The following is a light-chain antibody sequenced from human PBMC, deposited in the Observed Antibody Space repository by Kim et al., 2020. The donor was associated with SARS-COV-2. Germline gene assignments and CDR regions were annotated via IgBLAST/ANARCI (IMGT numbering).Light chain of an antibody. Sequence: QSVLTQPASVSGSPGQSITISCTGTSIDVGGYNYVSWYQQHPGKAPKLMIYDVSNRPSGVSNRFSGSKSGNTASLTISGLQAEDEADYYCSSYTSSSTWVFGGGTQLTVL. J-gene: IGLJ3*02. CDR3: SSYTSSSTWV. CDR1: SIDVGGYNY. CDR2: DVS. V-gene: IGLV2-14*03.